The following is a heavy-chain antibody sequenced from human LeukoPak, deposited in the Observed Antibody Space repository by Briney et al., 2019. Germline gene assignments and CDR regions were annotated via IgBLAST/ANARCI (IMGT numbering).Heavy chain of an antibody. CDR2: ISYDGNNK. J-gene: IGHJ3*02. Sequence: PGRSLRLSCAASGFSFSNYGIHWVRQAPGKGLEWVAVISYDGNNKYYADSVKGRFTISRDNSTNTLYLQMNSLRAEDTAVYYCAKDRGGAYYESSVDIWGQGTMVTVSS. CDR3: AKDRGGAYYESSVDI. D-gene: IGHD3-22*01. CDR1: GFSFSNYG. V-gene: IGHV3-30*18.